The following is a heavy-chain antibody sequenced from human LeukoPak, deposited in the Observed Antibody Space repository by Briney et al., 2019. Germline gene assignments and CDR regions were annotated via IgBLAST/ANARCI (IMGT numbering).Heavy chain of an antibody. D-gene: IGHD3-3*01. Sequence: GSVKVSCKASGYTFNSYVISWVRQALGQGLEWMGWINTYNGNTNYAQKLQGRVTMTTDTSTSTAYMELRSLRSDDRAMYYCARTREGDFWSGYYGIDYWGQGTPVAVSS. CDR3: ARTREGDFWSGYYGIDY. J-gene: IGHJ4*02. V-gene: IGHV1-18*01. CDR2: INTYNGNT. CDR1: GYTFNSYV.